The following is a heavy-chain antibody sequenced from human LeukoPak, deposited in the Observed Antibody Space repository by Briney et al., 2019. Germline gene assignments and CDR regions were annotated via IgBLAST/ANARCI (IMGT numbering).Heavy chain of an antibody. CDR2: ITGIGGST. Sequence: PGGSLRLSCAVSGLPFSNYDLSWVRQTPGRGLEWVSAITGIGGSTFYTDSVKGRFTISRDNSKNTLSLQMNSLRAEDTAVYYCAKGITMVRGVGNWFDPWGQGTLVTVSS. CDR3: AKGITMVRGVGNWFDP. CDR1: GLPFSNYD. D-gene: IGHD3-10*01. V-gene: IGHV3-23*01. J-gene: IGHJ5*02.